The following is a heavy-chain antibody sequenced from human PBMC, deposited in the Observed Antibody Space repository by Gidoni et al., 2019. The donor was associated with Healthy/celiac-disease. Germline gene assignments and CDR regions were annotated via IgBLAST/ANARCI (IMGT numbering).Heavy chain of an antibody. CDR2: IYYSGST. J-gene: IGHJ4*02. D-gene: IGHD2-15*01. CDR1: GGSLSSYY. Sequence: QVQLQESGPGLVTPSETLSLTCTVSGGSLSSYYWSWIRQPPGKGLEWIGYIYYSGSTNYNPSLKSRVTISVDTSKNQFSLKLSSVTAADTAVYYCARIGGYCSGGSCYSVGFDYWGQGTLVTVSS. CDR3: ARIGGYCSGGSCYSVGFDY. V-gene: IGHV4-59*01.